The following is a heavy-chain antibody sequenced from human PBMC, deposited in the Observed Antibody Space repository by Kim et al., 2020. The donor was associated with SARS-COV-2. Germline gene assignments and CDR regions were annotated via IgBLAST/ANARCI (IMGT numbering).Heavy chain of an antibody. CDR3: ARGLGVAATNWFDP. J-gene: IGHJ5*02. CDR2: MTPNNGNT. V-gene: IGHV1-8*01. CDR1: GYTFTRQD. D-gene: IGHD2-15*01. Sequence: ASGKVSCKASGYTFTRQDINWIRQATGQGLEWMGWMTPNNGNTGYAQRFQGRVTMTRDTSINTAYMELSNLRSDDTAVYYCARGLGVAATNWFDPWGQGTLVTVSS.